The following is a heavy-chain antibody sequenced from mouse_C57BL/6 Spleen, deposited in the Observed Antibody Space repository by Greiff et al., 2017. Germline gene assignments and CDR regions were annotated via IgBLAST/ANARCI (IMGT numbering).Heavy chain of an antibody. V-gene: IGHV3-6*01. CDR3: ASRRIYYGSTYWYFDV. D-gene: IGHD1-1*01. CDR2: ISYAGSD. Sequence: EVQLQESGPGLVKPSQSLSLTCSVTGYSITSGYYWNWIRQFPGNKLEWMGSISYAGSDNYNPSLKNPISITRDTTKNQFFLKLNSVTTKVTATYYCASRRIYYGSTYWYFDVWGTGTTVTVSS. J-gene: IGHJ1*03. CDR1: GYSITSGYY.